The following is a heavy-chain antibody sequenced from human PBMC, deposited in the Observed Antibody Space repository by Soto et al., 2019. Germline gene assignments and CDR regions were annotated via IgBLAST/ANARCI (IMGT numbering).Heavy chain of an antibody. D-gene: IGHD7-27*01. V-gene: IGHV1-3*01. CDR2: INAGNGYI. CDR3: TRESAPWGFEH. CDR1: GYTFTTSA. Sequence: ASVKVSCKASGYTFTTSAIHWVRQAPGQRPEWMGWINAGNGYIKYSQTFQGRVTITRDTSASTVYMELSSLKYEDTGIYYCTRESAPWGFEHWGQGTRVTVSS. J-gene: IGHJ4*02.